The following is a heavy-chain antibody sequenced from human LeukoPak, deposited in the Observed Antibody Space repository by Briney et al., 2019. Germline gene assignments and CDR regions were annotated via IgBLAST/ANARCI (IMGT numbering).Heavy chain of an antibody. V-gene: IGHV3-30*18. J-gene: IGHJ5*02. CDR2: ISYDGSNK. CDR3: AKDPAYRGLRNWFDP. Sequence: GRSLRLSCAAPGFTFSSYGMPWVRQAPGKGRGWGAVISYDGSNKYYADSVKGRFTISRDNSKNTLYLQVNSLRAEDTAVYYCAKDPAYRGLRNWFDPWGQGTLVTVSS. D-gene: IGHD2-21*01. CDR1: GFTFSSYG.